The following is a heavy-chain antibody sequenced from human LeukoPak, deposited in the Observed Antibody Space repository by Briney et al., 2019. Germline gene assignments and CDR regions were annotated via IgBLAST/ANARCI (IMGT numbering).Heavy chain of an antibody. CDR3: ARDPHSSSWYDY. Sequence: ASVKVSCKTSGGTFSSSAITWVRQAPGQGLEWMGRIIPVLNITTYAQKFQGRATMTRDTSTSTVYMELSSLRSEDTAVYYCARDPHSSSWYDYWGQGTLVTVSS. J-gene: IGHJ4*02. D-gene: IGHD6-13*01. CDR2: IIPVLNIT. CDR1: GGTFSSSA. V-gene: IGHV1-69*04.